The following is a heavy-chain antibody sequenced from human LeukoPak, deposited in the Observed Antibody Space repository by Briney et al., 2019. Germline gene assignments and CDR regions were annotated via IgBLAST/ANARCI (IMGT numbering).Heavy chain of an antibody. J-gene: IGHJ4*02. CDR2: IRSTANGYAT. Sequence: GGSLRLSCAASGFTFSGSALHWVRQASGKGLEWVGRIRSTANGYATAYAASVKGRFTISRDDSKNTAYLQMDSLKTEDTSVYYCTGNYYGSGSCADFDYWGQGTLVTASS. D-gene: IGHD3-10*01. V-gene: IGHV3-73*01. CDR1: GFTFSGSA. CDR3: TGNYYGSGSCADFDY.